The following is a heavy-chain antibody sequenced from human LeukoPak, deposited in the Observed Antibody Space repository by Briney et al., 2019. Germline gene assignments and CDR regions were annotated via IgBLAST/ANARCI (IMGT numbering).Heavy chain of an antibody. Sequence: SETLSLTCTVSGGSINSGGYYWSWIRQHPGKGLEWIGYIYYTGSTYYNPSLKSRVTISLDTSKNQFSLRLTSVTAADTAVYYCARGRYDILTGRPYAFDIWGQGTMVTVSS. V-gene: IGHV4-31*03. CDR1: GGSINSGGYY. J-gene: IGHJ3*02. D-gene: IGHD3-9*01. CDR3: ARGRYDILTGRPYAFDI. CDR2: IYYTGST.